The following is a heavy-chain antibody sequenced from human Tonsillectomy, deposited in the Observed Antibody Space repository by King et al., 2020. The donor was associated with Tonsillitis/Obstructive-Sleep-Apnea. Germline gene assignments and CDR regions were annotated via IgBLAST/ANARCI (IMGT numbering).Heavy chain of an antibody. CDR1: GYTFTSYY. D-gene: IGHD7-27*01. V-gene: IGHV1-46*01. J-gene: IGHJ4*02. CDR3: ARDGKELGRSHYFDY. Sequence: VQLVESGAEVKKPGASVKVSCKASGYTFTSYYMHWVRQAPGQGLEWMGIINPSGGSTSYAQKFQGRVTMTRDTSTSTVYMELSSLRSEDTAVYYCARDGKELGRSHYFDYWGQXTLVTVSX. CDR2: INPSGGST.